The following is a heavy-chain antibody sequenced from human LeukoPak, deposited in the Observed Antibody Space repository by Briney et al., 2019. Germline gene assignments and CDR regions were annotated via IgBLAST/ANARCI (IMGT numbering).Heavy chain of an antibody. V-gene: IGHV1-8*01. CDR2: MNPNSGNT. D-gene: IGHD6-13*01. J-gene: IGHJ6*03. Sequence: ASVKVSCKASGYTFTSYDISWVRQATGQGLEWMGWMNPNSGNTGYAQKFQGRVTMTRDTSISTVHMELSGLRSEDTAVYYCARAASWSPIGDSYYYMDVWGKGTTVAISS. CDR3: ARAASWSPIGDSYYYMDV. CDR1: GYTFTSYD.